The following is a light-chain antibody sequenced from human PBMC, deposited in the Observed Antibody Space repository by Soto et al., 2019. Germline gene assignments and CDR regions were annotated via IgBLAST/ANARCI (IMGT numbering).Light chain of an antibody. CDR2: GVS. CDR1: QNILSN. CDR3: QQYGSSPRT. Sequence: EIVMTQSPATLSVSPWERATLPCRASQNILSNLAWYQQKPGQAPRILIYGVSTRATGIPARFSGSGSGTDFTLTISRLEPEDFAVYYCQQYGSSPRTFGQGTKVDIK. J-gene: IGKJ1*01. V-gene: IGKV3-15*01.